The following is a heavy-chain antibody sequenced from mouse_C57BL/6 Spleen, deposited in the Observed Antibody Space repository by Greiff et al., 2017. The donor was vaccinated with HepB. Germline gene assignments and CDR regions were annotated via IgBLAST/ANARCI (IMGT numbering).Heavy chain of an antibody. CDR1: GYSFTDYN. D-gene: IGHD2-2*01. CDR2: INHNYGTT. Sequence: VQLQQSGPELVKPGASVKISCKASGYSFTDYNMNWVKQSNGKSLEWIGVINHNYGTTSYNQKFKGKATLTVDQSSSTAYMQLNSLTSEDAAVYYCARGGYEDGYFDVWGTGTTVTVSS. V-gene: IGHV1-39*01. J-gene: IGHJ1*03. CDR3: ARGGYEDGYFDV.